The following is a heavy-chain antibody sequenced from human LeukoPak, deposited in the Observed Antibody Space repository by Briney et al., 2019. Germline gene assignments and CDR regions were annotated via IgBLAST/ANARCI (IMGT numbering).Heavy chain of an antibody. D-gene: IGHD3-10*01. CDR2: IIPILGIA. Sequence: GSSVKVSCKASGGTFSSYTISWVRQAPGQGLKWMGRIIPILGIANYVQKFQGRVTITADKSTSTAYMELSSLRSEDTAVYYCALPYYGSGSLNWFDPWGQGTLVTVSS. CDR1: GGTFSSYT. V-gene: IGHV1-69*02. CDR3: ALPYYGSGSLNWFDP. J-gene: IGHJ5*02.